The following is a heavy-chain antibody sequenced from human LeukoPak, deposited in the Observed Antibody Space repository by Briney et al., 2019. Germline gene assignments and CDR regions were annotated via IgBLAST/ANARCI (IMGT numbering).Heavy chain of an antibody. CDR1: GGSISSSSYY. D-gene: IGHD5-12*01. CDR3: AGSGYVGYSYMDV. J-gene: IGHJ6*03. Sequence: PSETLSLTCTVSGGSISSSSYYWGWIRQPPGKGLEWIGSIYYSGSTYYNPSLKSRVTISVDTSKNQFSLKLSSVTAADTAVYYCAGSGYVGYSYMDVWGKGTAVTISS. V-gene: IGHV4-39*01. CDR2: IYYSGST.